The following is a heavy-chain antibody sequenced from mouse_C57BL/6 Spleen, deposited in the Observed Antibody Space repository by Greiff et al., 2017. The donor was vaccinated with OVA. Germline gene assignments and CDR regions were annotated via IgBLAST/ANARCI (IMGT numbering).Heavy chain of an antibody. CDR3: ARSLYYYGSSYGNYFDY. CDR2: INPSSGYT. J-gene: IGHJ2*01. CDR1: GYTFTSYT. Sequence: VMLVESGAELARPGASVEMSCKASGYTFTSYTMHWVKPRPGQGLEWIGYINPSSGYTKYNQKFKDKATLTADKSSSTAYMQLSSLTSEDSAVYYCARSLYYYGSSYGNYFDYWGQGTTLTVSS. V-gene: IGHV1-4*01. D-gene: IGHD1-1*01.